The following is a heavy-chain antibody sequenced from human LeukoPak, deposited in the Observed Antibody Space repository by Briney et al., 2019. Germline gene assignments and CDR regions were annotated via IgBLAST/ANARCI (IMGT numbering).Heavy chain of an antibody. Sequence: SETLSLTCAVSGGSVSDYYWRWIRQPPGKGLEWIGYIYYTGSTNYNPSLKSRVTISVDTSKNQFSLKLSSVTAADTAVYYCARAGITIFGVVIPTLWGQGTLVTVSS. CDR3: ARAGITIFGVVIPTL. J-gene: IGHJ4*02. CDR1: GGSVSDYY. D-gene: IGHD3-3*01. V-gene: IGHV4-59*02. CDR2: IYYTGST.